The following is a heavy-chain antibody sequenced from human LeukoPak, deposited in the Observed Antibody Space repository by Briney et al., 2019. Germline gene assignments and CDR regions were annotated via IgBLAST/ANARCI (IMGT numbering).Heavy chain of an antibody. CDR3: ASSDFWSGYYTRFDY. J-gene: IGHJ4*02. CDR1: GGSISSGSYY. D-gene: IGHD3-3*01. CDR2: IYTSGST. V-gene: IGHV4-61*02. Sequence: SETLSLTCTVSGGSISSGSYYWRWIRQPAGKGLEWIGRIYTSGSTNYNPSLKSRVTVSVDTSKNQFSLKLSSVTAADTAVYYCASSDFWSGYYTRFDYWSQGTLVTVSS.